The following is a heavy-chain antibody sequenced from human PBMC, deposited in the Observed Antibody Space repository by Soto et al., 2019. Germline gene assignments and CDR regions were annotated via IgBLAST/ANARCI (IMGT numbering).Heavy chain of an antibody. D-gene: IGHD3-22*01. CDR2: IWYDGSNK. CDR3: ASSPRGTYYDSSGYYPEHFQH. Sequence: PGGSLRLSCAASGFTFSSYGMHWVRQAPGKGLEWVAVIWYDGSNKYYADSVKGRFTISRDNSKNTLYLQMNSLRAEDTAVYYCASSPRGTYYDSSGYYPEHFQHWGQGTLVTVSS. J-gene: IGHJ1*01. V-gene: IGHV3-33*08. CDR1: GFTFSSYG.